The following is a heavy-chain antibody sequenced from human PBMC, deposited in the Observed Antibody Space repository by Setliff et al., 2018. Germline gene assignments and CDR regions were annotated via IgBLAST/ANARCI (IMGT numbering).Heavy chain of an antibody. CDR1: GGSISSYY. CDR2: IYYSGST. D-gene: IGHD6-13*01. V-gene: IGHV4-59*12. CDR3: ARDACPYSSNWCHHFDY. Sequence: SETLSLTCTVSGGSISSYYWSWIRQPPGKGLEWIGYIYYSGSTNYNPSLKSRVTISIDMSKNQLSLKLTSVTADDMAIYYCARDACPYSSNWCHHFDYWGQGTLVTVSS. J-gene: IGHJ4*02.